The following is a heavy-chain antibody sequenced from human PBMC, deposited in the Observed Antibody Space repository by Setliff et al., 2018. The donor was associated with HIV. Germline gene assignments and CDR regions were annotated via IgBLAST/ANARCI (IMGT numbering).Heavy chain of an antibody. J-gene: IGHJ4*01. CDR3: ARFLGFLDY. CDR1: GGSFSGYY. V-gene: IGHV4-34*01. Sequence: SETLSLTCAVYGGSFSGYYWNWIRQPPGKGLEWIGDINHSGSTNYNSSFKSRVTISVDTSKKQFSLRLSSVTAADTAVYYCARFLGFLDYWGHGNLVTV. D-gene: IGHD3-10*01. CDR2: INHSGST.